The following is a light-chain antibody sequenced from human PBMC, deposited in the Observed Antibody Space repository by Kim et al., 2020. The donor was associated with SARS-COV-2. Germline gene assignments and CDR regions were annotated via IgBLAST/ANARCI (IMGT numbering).Light chain of an antibody. V-gene: IGLV2-11*01. CDR1: STDVGRYDY. J-gene: IGLJ3*02. CDR3: CSYAGRYIWV. CDR2: DVT. Sequence: QSALTQPRSVSGSPGQSVTISCTGTSTDVGRYDYVSWYQQHPGKAPKLMIYDVTKRPSGVPDRFSGSKSGNTASLTISGLQAEDEADYYCCSYAGRYIWVFGGGTQLTVL.